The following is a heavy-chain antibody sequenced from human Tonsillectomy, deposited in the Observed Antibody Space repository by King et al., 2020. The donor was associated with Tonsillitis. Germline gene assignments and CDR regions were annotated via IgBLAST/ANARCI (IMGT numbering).Heavy chain of an antibody. Sequence: HVQLVQSGAEVKKPGASVKVSCKASGYTFTGYYMHWVRQAPGQGLEWMGWINPNSGGTNYAGKFQGRVTMTRDTSISTAYMELSRLRSDDTAVYYCARPYGSGSVVLSWFDPWGQGTLVTVSS. CDR3: ARPYGSGSVVLSWFDP. D-gene: IGHD3-10*01. V-gene: IGHV1-2*02. CDR1: GYTFTGYY. CDR2: INPNSGGT. J-gene: IGHJ5*02.